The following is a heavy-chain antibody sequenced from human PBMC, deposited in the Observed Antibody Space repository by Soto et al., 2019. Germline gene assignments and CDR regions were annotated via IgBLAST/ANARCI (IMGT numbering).Heavy chain of an antibody. CDR2: ISNSGTYT. CDR1: GFTFSYYY. V-gene: IGHV3-11*06. J-gene: IGHJ4*02. CDR3: VRGRGGY. D-gene: IGHD3-10*01. Sequence: QAQLVESGGGLVHPGGSLRLSCAASGFTFSYYYMSWIRQAPGKGLEWISYISNSGTYTNYADSVKGRFTISRDNAKNSLYLRMNVLRAEDTAVYYCVRGRGGYWGQGTLVTVSS.